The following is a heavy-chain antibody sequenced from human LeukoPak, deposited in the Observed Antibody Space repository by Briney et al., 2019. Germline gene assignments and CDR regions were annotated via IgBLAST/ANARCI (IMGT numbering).Heavy chain of an antibody. CDR3: ARDDRSSSWLEH. CDR2: MYINGST. V-gene: IGHV4-61*02. J-gene: IGHJ1*01. D-gene: IGHD6-13*01. CDR1: GGSISSGYYY. Sequence: SETLSLTCTVSGGSISSGYYYWSWIRQPAGKGLEWIGRMYINGSTNYNPSFKSRLTMSVDTSRNQFSLNLSSVTAADTAVYYCARDDRSSSWLEHWGQGTLVTVSS.